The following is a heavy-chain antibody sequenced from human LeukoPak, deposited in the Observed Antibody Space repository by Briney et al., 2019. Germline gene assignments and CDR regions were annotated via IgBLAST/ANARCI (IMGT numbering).Heavy chain of an antibody. Sequence: GGSLRLSCAASDFLFSSYAMNWVRQAPGKGLEWVSSISSSSSYIYYADSVKGRFTISRDNAKNSLYLQMNSLRAEDTAVYYCARENYYYYYMDVWGKGTTVTVSS. V-gene: IGHV3-21*01. CDR1: DFLFSSYA. CDR3: ARENYYYYYMDV. J-gene: IGHJ6*03. CDR2: ISSSSSYI.